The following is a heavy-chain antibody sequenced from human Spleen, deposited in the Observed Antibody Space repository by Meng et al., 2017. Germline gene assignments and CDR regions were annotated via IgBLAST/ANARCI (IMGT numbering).Heavy chain of an antibody. Sequence: QVQIQQWGAGLLKPSETLSLTCVVSGGSFSDYYWSWIRQPPGKGLEWIGEINHSGSTKYNPSLESRVAIAIDKSKNQFSLKLSSVTAADTAVYYCASWIYSCGWQWGQGALVTVSS. J-gene: IGHJ4*02. CDR3: ASWIYSCGWQ. D-gene: IGHD6-19*01. V-gene: IGHV4-34*01. CDR2: INHSGST. CDR1: GGSFSDYY.